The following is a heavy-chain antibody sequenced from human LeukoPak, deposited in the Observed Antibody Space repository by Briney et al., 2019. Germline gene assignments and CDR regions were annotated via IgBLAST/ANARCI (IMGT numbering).Heavy chain of an antibody. CDR1: GGTFSSYA. V-gene: IGHV1-69*13. D-gene: IGHD3-3*01. J-gene: IGHJ4*02. CDR3: ARAYDFWSAADY. Sequence: SVKVSCKASGGTFSSYATSWVRQAPGQGLEWMGGIIPIFGTANYAQKFQGRVTITADESTSTAYMELSSLRSEDTAVYYCARAYDFWSAADYWGQGTLVTVSS. CDR2: IIPIFGTA.